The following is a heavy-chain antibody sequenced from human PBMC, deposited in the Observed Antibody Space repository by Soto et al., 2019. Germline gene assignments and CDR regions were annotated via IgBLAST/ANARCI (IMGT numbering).Heavy chain of an antibody. Sequence: SVKVSCKASGGPFISYAIIWVRQAPGQGLEWMGGIIPIFGTANYAQKFQGRVTITADESTSTAYMELSSLRSEDTAVYYCAREGYGGNSGGGAFDIWGQGTMVTVSS. CDR2: IIPIFGTA. J-gene: IGHJ3*02. D-gene: IGHD4-17*01. CDR3: AREGYGGNSGGGAFDI. CDR1: GGPFISYA. V-gene: IGHV1-69*01.